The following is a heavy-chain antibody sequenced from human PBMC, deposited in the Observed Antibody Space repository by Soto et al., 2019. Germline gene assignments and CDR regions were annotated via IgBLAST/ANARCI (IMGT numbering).Heavy chain of an antibody. CDR3: ARGPYYDF. J-gene: IGHJ4*02. CDR1: GGSFSGYY. Sequence: KTSETLSLTCAVYGGSFSGYYWSWIRQPQGKGLEWIGEINHSGSTNYNPSLKSRVTISVDTSKSQFSLKLSSVTAADTAVYYCARGPYYDFWGQGTLVTVSS. V-gene: IGHV4-34*01. CDR2: INHSGST.